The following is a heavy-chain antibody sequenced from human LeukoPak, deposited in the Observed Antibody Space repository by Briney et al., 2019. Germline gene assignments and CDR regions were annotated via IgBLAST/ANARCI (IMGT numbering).Heavy chain of an antibody. CDR3: ARGVYLGNGYYFDY. Sequence: SETLSLTCTVSGGSISTYYWSWIRQPAGKGLEWIGRIYTSGSTNYNPSPKSRITMSVDTSKNQFSLKLSSVTAADTAVYYCARGVYLGNGYYFDYWGQGTLVTVSS. V-gene: IGHV4-4*07. J-gene: IGHJ4*02. D-gene: IGHD2-8*01. CDR2: IYTSGST. CDR1: GGSISTYY.